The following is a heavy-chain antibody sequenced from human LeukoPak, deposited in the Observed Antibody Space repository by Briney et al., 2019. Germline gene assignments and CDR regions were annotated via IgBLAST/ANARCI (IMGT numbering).Heavy chain of an antibody. CDR1: GYTLTELS. J-gene: IGHJ3*02. CDR2: FDPEDGET. D-gene: IGHD3-22*01. CDR3: ATPGPITMIVVRNAFDI. V-gene: IGHV1-24*01. Sequence: ASVNVSCKVSGYTLTELSMHWVRHAPGKGLEWMGGFDPEDGETIYAQKFQGRVTMTEDTSTDTAYMELSSPRSEDTAVYYCATPGPITMIVVRNAFDIWGQGTMVTVSS.